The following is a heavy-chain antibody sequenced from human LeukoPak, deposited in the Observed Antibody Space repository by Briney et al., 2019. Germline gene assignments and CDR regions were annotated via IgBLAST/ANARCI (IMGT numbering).Heavy chain of an antibody. Sequence: GGSLRLSCAASGFTFNNYGMHWVRQAPGKGLEWVAVISYDGRNIHYPDSVKGRFTISRDISTDTLWLQMDSLRTEDTAVYYCARTGYNWNDADFDYWGQGTLVTVSS. CDR2: ISYDGRNI. CDR3: ARTGYNWNDADFDY. V-gene: IGHV3-30*03. J-gene: IGHJ4*02. CDR1: GFTFNNYG. D-gene: IGHD1-20*01.